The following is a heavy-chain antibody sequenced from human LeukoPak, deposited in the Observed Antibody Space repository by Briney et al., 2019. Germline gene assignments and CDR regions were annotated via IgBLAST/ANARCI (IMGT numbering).Heavy chain of an antibody. CDR3: ARLRGAQLRYFDVDS. Sequence: GGSLRLSCEASGFNFFKYSISWVRQAPGKGLEWVSSITSSGTSSSRFIYYADSVRGRFTISRDVAKNSLYLQMDSLRAEDTAVYFCARLRGAQLRYFDVDSWGQGTLVTVSS. CDR2: ITSSGTSSSRFI. J-gene: IGHJ4*02. CDR1: GFNFFKYS. D-gene: IGHD3-9*01. V-gene: IGHV3-21*01.